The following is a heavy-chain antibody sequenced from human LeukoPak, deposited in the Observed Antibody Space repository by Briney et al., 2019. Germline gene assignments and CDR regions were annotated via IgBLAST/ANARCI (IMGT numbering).Heavy chain of an antibody. J-gene: IGHJ4*02. CDR1: GGSISSSSYY. CDR2: IYYSGST. Sequence: TPSEALSLTCTVSGGSISSSSYYWGWIRQPPGKGLEWIGSIYYSGSTYYNPCIKSRFTISVETSKTQFSLKLSSVTAADTAVYYCARRITMVRGVMWDTFDYWGQGTLVTVSS. V-gene: IGHV4-39*01. CDR3: ARRITMVRGVMWDTFDY. D-gene: IGHD3-10*01.